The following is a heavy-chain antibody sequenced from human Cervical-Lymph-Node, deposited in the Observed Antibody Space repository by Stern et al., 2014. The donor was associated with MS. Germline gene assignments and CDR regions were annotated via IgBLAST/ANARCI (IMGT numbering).Heavy chain of an antibody. CDR1: GYTFSGYY. D-gene: IGHD6-6*01. CDR3: AKDEGSSSSFDS. V-gene: IGHV1-2*02. J-gene: IGHJ4*02. CDR2: INPNSGDT. Sequence: QDQLVQSGDEVKKPGASVRVSCKASGYTFSGYYKHWVRQAPGQGLEWMGWINPNSGDTNYAQKFQGRVTMTRAPSISTAYMTLSSLTSDDTAVYYCAKDEGSSSSFDSWGQGTLVTVSS.